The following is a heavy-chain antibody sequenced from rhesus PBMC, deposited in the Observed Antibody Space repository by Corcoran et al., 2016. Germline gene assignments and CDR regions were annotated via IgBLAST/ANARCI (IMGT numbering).Heavy chain of an antibody. D-gene: IGHD3-28*01. CDR2: IGASSDST. Sequence: QVQLQESGPGLLKPSETLSLTCAVSGYFISSGYAWTWIRQPPGKGLEWIGNIGASSDSTDSNPSLKSRGTISKDTSNNQFSLRLSSVTAADTAVYYCARDSYDSGFDVWGPGTPITISS. V-gene: IGHV4-127*01. CDR1: GYFISSGYA. J-gene: IGHJ2*01. CDR3: ARDSYDSGFDV.